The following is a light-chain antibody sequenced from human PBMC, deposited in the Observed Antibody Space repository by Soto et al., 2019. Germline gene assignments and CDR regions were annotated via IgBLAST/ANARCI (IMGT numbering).Light chain of an antibody. CDR3: QQRGNWPIPWT. V-gene: IGKV3-11*01. CDR2: KVS. CDR1: QTVANY. J-gene: IGKJ1*01. Sequence: EIVLTQSPATPSLSPGEGATLSCTASQTVANYLAWYQQKPGQVPRLLIHKVSNRATGVPVTFSASGSGTESALTITSLDPEDFAGYYCQQRGNWPIPWTFGEGAKVEI.